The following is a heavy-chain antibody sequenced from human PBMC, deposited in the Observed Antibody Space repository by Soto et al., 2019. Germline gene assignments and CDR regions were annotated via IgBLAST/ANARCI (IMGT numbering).Heavy chain of an antibody. Sequence: SVKVSCKASGGTFSSYTISWVRQAPGQGLEWMGRIIPILGIANYAQKFQGRVTITADKSTSTAYMELSSLRSEDTAVYYCAREGPVVPAHDDWGQGTLVTVSS. V-gene: IGHV1-69*04. J-gene: IGHJ4*02. CDR2: IIPILGIA. CDR3: AREGPVVPAHDD. CDR1: GGTFSSYT. D-gene: IGHD2-2*01.